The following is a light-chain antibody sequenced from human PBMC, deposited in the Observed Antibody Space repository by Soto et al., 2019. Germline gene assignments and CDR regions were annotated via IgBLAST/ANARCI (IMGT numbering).Light chain of an antibody. CDR2: EDR. V-gene: IGLV2-14*02. CDR1: SSDVGTYNL. J-gene: IGLJ1*01. Sequence: QSALTQPASVSGSPGQSITISCTGTSSDVGTYNLVSWYQQHPGKAPKLVIYEDRKRPSGVSNRFSGSKSGNTASLTVSGLQAEDEADYYCSSYAGSSNVFGTGTKLTVL. CDR3: SSYAGSSNV.